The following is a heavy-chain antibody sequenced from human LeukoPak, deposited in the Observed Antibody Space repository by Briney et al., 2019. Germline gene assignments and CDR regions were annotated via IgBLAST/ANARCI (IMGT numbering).Heavy chain of an antibody. D-gene: IGHD3-10*01. CDR1: GFTFSSYA. V-gene: IGHV3-64*01. Sequence: GGSLRLFCAASGFTFSSYAMHWVRQAPGKGLEYVSAISSNGGSTYYANSVKGRFTISRDNSKNTLYLQMGSLRAEDMAVYYCARSPGEVVNPEYAFDIWGQGTMVTVSS. CDR2: ISSNGGST. J-gene: IGHJ3*02. CDR3: ARSPGEVVNPEYAFDI.